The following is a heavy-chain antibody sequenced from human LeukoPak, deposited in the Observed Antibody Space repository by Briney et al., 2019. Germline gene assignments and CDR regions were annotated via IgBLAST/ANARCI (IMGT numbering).Heavy chain of an antibody. J-gene: IGHJ4*02. CDR1: GFTFSDYY. Sequence: PGGSLRLSCAASGFTFSDYYMSWIRQAPGKGLEWVSYISSSSSYTNYADSVKGRFTISRDNAKNSLYLQMDSLRADDTAVYYCGREGSSRTIDYWGQGTLVTVSP. D-gene: IGHD1/OR15-1a*01. CDR3: GREGSSRTIDY. V-gene: IGHV3-11*06. CDR2: ISSSSSYT.